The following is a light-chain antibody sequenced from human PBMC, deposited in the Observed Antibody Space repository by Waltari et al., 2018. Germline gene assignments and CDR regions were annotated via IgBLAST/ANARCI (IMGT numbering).Light chain of an antibody. CDR3: QTWDSNTGV. J-gene: IGLJ2*01. CDR1: GLGNKY. CDR2: QDS. V-gene: IGLV3-1*01. Sequence: SYDLTQPPSVSVSPGQTASITCSGDGLGNKYVYWYQQKSGQSPILVIYQDSNRPSGIPGRFSGANAGNAATLTIRGTQALEEADFYCQTWDSNTGVFGGGTKLTVL.